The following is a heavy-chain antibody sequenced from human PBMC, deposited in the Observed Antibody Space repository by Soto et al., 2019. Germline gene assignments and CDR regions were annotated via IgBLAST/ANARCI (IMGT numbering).Heavy chain of an antibody. D-gene: IGHD3-10*01. CDR3: ARWGDNKVFDY. Sequence: QVQLVESGGGVVQPGRSLRLSCGASGFTFSSHGMHWVHQAPGKGLEWVAVIWYDGTNKYYGDSVKGRFTISRDNSRNTVSLQMNSLRVEDTAVYYCARWGDNKVFDYWGQGTLVSVSS. V-gene: IGHV3-33*01. CDR2: IWYDGTNK. J-gene: IGHJ4*02. CDR1: GFTFSSHG.